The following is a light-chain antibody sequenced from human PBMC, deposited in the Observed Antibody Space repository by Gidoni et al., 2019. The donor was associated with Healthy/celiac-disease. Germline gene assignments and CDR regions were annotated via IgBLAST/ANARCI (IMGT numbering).Light chain of an antibody. CDR2: GAS. Sequence: EIVITQSPSTLSVSPRERATLSCRASQSVSSNLAWYQQKPGQAPRLLIYGASTRATGIPARFSGSGSGTEFTLTISSLQSEDFAVYYCQQYNNWPLTFGGGTKVEIK. CDR1: QSVSSN. CDR3: QQYNNWPLT. J-gene: IGKJ4*01. V-gene: IGKV3-15*01.